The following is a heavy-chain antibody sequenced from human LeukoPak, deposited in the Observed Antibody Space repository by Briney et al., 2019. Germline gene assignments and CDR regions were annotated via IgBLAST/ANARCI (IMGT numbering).Heavy chain of an antibody. J-gene: IGHJ4*02. Sequence: TGGSLRPSCAASGFTFSSYSMNWVRQAPGKGLEWVSYISSSSSTIYYADSVKGRFTISRDNAKNSLYLQMNSLRAEDTAVYYCARVFSSSPGITDYWGQGTLVTVSS. CDR2: ISSSSSTI. CDR3: ARVFSSSPGITDY. CDR1: GFTFSSYS. V-gene: IGHV3-48*01. D-gene: IGHD6-6*01.